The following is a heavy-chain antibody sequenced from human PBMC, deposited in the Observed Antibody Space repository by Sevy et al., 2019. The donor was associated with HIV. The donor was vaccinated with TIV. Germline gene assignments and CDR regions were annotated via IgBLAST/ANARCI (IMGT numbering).Heavy chain of an antibody. CDR2: IIPIFGTA. J-gene: IGHJ6*02. D-gene: IGHD3-22*01. CDR3: ARPYYYDSSGYSNQAHYYYYGMDV. CDR1: GGTFSSYA. Sequence: ASVKVSCKASGGTFSSYAISWVRQAPGQGLEWMGGIIPIFGTANYAQKFQGRVTITADESTSTAYMELSSLRSEDTAVYYCARPYYYDSSGYSNQAHYYYYGMDVWGQRTTVTVSS. V-gene: IGHV1-69*13.